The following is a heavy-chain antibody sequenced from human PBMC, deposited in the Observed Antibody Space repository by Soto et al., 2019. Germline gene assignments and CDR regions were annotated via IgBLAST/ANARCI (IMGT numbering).Heavy chain of an antibody. V-gene: IGHV5-10-1*01. D-gene: IGHD3-22*01. Sequence: GESLKISCKGSGYRFTSYWISWVRQMPGKGLEWMGRIDPSDSYTNYSPSFQGHVTISADKSISTAYLQWSSLKASDTAMYYRARRPYDSSGYYSLAFDIWGQGTMVTVSS. CDR3: ARRPYDSSGYYSLAFDI. CDR1: GYRFTSYW. CDR2: IDPSDSYT. J-gene: IGHJ3*02.